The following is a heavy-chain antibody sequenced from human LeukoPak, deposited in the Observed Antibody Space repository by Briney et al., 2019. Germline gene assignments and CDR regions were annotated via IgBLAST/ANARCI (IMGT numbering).Heavy chain of an antibody. Sequence: ASVKLSCKASGYTFTSYGINWVRQAPGQGLEWMGWISAYNSHTHYAQKLQGRVTMTTDTSTSTAYMEVRSLRSDDTAVYYCARGYYDYVWGSYRLPYYYYMDVWGKGTTVTISS. CDR1: GYTFTSYG. D-gene: IGHD3-16*02. J-gene: IGHJ6*03. CDR3: ARGYYDYVWGSYRLPYYYYMDV. CDR2: ISAYNSHT. V-gene: IGHV1-18*01.